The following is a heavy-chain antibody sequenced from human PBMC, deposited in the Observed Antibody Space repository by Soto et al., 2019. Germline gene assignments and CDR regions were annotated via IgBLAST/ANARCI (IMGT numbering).Heavy chain of an antibody. CDR3: ARGSWHDILTTLYYYGMDV. CDR1: GGTFSSYA. Sequence: SVKVSCKASGGTFSSYASSWVRQAPGQGLEWMGGLIPIFGTANYAKKFQGRVTITADKSTSTAYMELSSLSSEDTAVSYCARGSWHDILTTLYYYGMDVWGQGTKVTVSS. CDR2: LIPIFGTA. J-gene: IGHJ6*02. D-gene: IGHD3-9*01. V-gene: IGHV1-69*06.